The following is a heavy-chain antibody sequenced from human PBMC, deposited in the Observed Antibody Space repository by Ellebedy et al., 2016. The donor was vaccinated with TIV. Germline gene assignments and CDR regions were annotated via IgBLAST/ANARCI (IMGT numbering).Heavy chain of an antibody. CDR3: AKRYGGNGSRWFDP. CDR2: ISYDGSNK. V-gene: IGHV3-30*18. D-gene: IGHD4-23*01. Sequence: GGSLRLSCAASGFTFSSYGMHWVRQAPGKGLEWVAVISYDGSNKYYADSVKGRFTISRDNSKNTLYLQMNSLRAEDTAVYYCAKRYGGNGSRWFDPWGQGTLVTVSS. CDR1: GFTFSSYG. J-gene: IGHJ5*02.